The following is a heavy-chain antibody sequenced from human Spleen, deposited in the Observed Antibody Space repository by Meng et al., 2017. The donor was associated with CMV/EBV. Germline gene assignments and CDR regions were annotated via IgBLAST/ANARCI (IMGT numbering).Heavy chain of an antibody. V-gene: IGHV1-69*02. CDR2: IIPILGIA. CDR1: GGTFSSYT. D-gene: IGHD2-2*01. CDR3: ATGYCSSTSCPTLYYYGMDV. J-gene: IGHJ6*02. Sequence: SVKVSCKASGGTFSSYTISWVRQAPGQGLEWMGRIIPILGIANYAQKFQGRVTITADKSTSTAYMELSSLRSEDTAVYYCATGYCSSTSCPTLYYYGMDVWGQGTTVTVSS.